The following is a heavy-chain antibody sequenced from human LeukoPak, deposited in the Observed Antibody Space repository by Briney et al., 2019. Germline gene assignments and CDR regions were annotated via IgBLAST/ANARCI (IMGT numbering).Heavy chain of an antibody. CDR1: GFTFSSYA. CDR2: ISYDGSNK. V-gene: IGHV3-30-3*01. Sequence: GGSLRLSCAASGFTFSSYAMHWVRQAPGKGLEWVAVISYDGSNKYYADSVKGRFTISRDNANNSLYLQMSNLKTDDTAVYYCARGVLAGVVPLAEYFQHWGQGTLVTVSS. J-gene: IGHJ1*01. D-gene: IGHD3-3*01. CDR3: ARGVLAGVVPLAEYFQH.